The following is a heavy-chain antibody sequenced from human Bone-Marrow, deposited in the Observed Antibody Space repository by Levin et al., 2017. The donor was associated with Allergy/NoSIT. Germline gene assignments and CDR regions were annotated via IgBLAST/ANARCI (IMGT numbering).Heavy chain of an antibody. V-gene: IGHV3-20*03. D-gene: IGHD6-19*01. Sequence: SFKGRFTISRDNAKNSLYLVMNSLRAEDTALYYCAREIAVSRNYGMDVWGQGTTVTVSS. CDR3: AREIAVSRNYGMDV. J-gene: IGHJ6*02.